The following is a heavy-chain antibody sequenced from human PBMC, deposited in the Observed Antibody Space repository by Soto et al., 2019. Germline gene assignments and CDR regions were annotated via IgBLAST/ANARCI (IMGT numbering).Heavy chain of an antibody. CDR3: ARGGYAPRHY. V-gene: IGHV3-7*01. J-gene: IGHJ4*02. Sequence: EVQLVESGGGLVQPGGSLRLSCAASGFNFETYWMSCVRQAPGTGLEWVANIIKDGREKYYVDSVKGRFTISRDNAKNSLYLQMNSLRADDTAVYYCARGGYAPRHYWGQGTLVTVSS. D-gene: IGHD5-12*01. CDR1: GFNFETYW. CDR2: IIKDGREK.